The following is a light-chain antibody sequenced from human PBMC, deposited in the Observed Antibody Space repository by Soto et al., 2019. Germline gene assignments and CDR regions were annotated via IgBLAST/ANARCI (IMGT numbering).Light chain of an antibody. V-gene: IGKV3-11*01. CDR1: QSVSSY. J-gene: IGKJ4*01. Sequence: EIVLTQSPATLSLSPGERATLSCRASQSVSSYLAWYQQKPGQAPRLLIYDGSKRATGIPARFSGSGSGTDFTLTISSLEPEDFAVYCCQQRSNWPLTFGGGTKVEIK. CDR3: QQRSNWPLT. CDR2: DGS.